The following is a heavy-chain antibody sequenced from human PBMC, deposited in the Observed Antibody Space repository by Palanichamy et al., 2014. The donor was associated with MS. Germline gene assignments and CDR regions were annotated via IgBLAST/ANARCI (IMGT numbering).Heavy chain of an antibody. CDR3: ARVGRGFDY. CDR2: ISHSGST. CDR1: GGSIGSGGYF. Sequence: QVQLQESGPGLVKPSQTLSLTCTVSGGSIGSGGYFWSWVRQRPGKGLEWIAYISHSGSTDYNPSLQSRLTISLGTSKNHFSLNLNSVFAADTAVYYCARVGRGFDYWGQGTLVTVSS. J-gene: IGHJ4*02. V-gene: IGHV4-31*03. D-gene: IGHD3-10*01.